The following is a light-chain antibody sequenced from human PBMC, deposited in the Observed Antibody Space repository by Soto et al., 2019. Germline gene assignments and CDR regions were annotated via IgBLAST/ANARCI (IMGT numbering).Light chain of an antibody. CDR1: QTIGTE. CDR2: DAS. Sequence: EIVLPQSPATLSLSPGERATLSCRASQTIGTELGWYQQKPGQAPRLLSYDASGRATGIPARFSGSGSGTDFTLTISSLEPEDFAVYYCQQRSTWPITFGGGTKVEIK. CDR3: QQRSTWPIT. V-gene: IGKV3-11*01. J-gene: IGKJ4*01.